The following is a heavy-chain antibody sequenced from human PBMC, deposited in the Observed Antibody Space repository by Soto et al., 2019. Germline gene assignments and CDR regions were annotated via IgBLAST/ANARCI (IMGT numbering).Heavy chain of an antibody. CDR3: AKAYSSSWYAYLDY. CDR2: ISWNSCSI. J-gene: IGHJ4*02. V-gene: IGHV3-9*01. Sequence: GGSLRLSCAASGFTFDDYAMHWVRQAPGKGLEWVSGISWNSCSIGYADSVKGRFTISRDNAKNSLYLQMNSLRAEDTALYYCAKAYSSSWYAYLDYWGQGTLVTVSS. CDR1: GFTFDDYA. D-gene: IGHD6-13*01.